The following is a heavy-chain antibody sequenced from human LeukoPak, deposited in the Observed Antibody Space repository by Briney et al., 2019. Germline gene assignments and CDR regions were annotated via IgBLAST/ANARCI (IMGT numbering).Heavy chain of an antibody. CDR1: GGSISSGGYY. V-gene: IGHV4-31*03. D-gene: IGHD4-17*01. CDR3: ATLDYGDYVVDY. CDR2: IYYSGST. J-gene: IGHJ4*02. Sequence: SETLSLTCTVSGGSISSGGYYWRWIRQHPGKGLEWIGYIYYSGSTYYNPSLKSRVTISVDTSKNQFSLKLNSVTAADTAVYYCATLDYGDYVVDYWGQGTLVTVSS.